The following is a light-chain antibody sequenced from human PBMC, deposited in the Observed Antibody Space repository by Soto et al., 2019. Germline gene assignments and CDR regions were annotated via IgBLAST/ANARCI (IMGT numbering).Light chain of an antibody. V-gene: IGKV1-8*01. CDR1: QGISSY. Sequence: AIRMTQPPSSLSASTGDRVTITCRASQGISSYLAWYQQKPGKAPKLLIYAASTLQSGVPSRISGSGSGTDFTLTISSLQPEDFATYYCQQANSFPITFGQGTRLEI. J-gene: IGKJ5*01. CDR2: AAS. CDR3: QQANSFPIT.